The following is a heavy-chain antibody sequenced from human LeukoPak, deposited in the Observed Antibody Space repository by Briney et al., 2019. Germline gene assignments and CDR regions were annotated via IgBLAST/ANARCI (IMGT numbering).Heavy chain of an antibody. D-gene: IGHD3-22*01. CDR2: INPNSGGT. CDR3: ARGGVIQSYYYDSSGYLYFQH. J-gene: IGHJ1*01. Sequence: ASVKVSCKASGYTFTGYYMHWVRQAPGQGLEWMGWINPNSGGTNYAQKFQGRVTMTRDTSISTAYMELSRLRSDDTAVYYCARGGVIQSYYYDSSGYLYFQHWGQGSLVTVSS. V-gene: IGHV1-2*02. CDR1: GYTFTGYY.